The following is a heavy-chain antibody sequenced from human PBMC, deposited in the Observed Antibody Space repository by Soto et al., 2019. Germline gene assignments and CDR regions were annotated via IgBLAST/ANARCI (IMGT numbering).Heavy chain of an antibody. CDR1: GFTFSSYG. CDR2: ISYDGSNK. D-gene: IGHD6-6*01. V-gene: IGHV3-30*18. CDR3: AKATSSSSGYFDY. Sequence: LRLSCAASGFTFSSYGMHWVRQAPGKGLEWVAVISYDGSNKYYADSVKGRFTISRDNSKNTLYLQMNSLRAEDTAVYYCAKATSSSSGYFDYWGQGTLVTVSS. J-gene: IGHJ4*02.